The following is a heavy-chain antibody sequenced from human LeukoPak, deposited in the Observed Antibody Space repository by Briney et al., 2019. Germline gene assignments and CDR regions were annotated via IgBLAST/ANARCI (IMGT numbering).Heavy chain of an antibody. D-gene: IGHD2-8*01. CDR2: ISLTGLT. CDR1: GGSISSSSYY. J-gene: IGHJ4*02. CDR3: SRENGAFSPFGY. Sequence: PSETLSLTCTVSGGSISSSSYYWGWIRQPPGKGLEWIGEISLTGLTHYNPSLESRVTVSLDKSKNQLSLNLTSVTAADTAVYYCSRENGAFSPFGYWGQGTLVTVLS. V-gene: IGHV4-39*07.